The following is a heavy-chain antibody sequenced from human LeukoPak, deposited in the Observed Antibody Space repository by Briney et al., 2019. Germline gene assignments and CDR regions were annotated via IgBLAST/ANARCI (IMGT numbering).Heavy chain of an antibody. CDR2: MNQDGSEK. J-gene: IGHJ6*02. V-gene: IGHV3-7*01. D-gene: IGHD3-16*01. CDR1: GFTFSDSW. Sequence: GGSLRLSCAASGFTFSDSWMSWVRQAPGKGLEWVANMNQDGSEKDYVDSVKGRFTISRDNARNSLYLQMGSLRAEDTAVYYCATYTHWVAGDIWGQGTTVTVSS. CDR3: ATYTHWVAGDI.